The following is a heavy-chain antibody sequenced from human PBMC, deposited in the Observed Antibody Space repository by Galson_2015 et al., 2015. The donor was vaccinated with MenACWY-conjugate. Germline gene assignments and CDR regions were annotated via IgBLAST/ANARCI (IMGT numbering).Heavy chain of an antibody. Sequence: SLRLSCAASGFTLRSYSLNWVRPTPAKGLEWVGFIRSKAYGGTTEYAASVKGRFTISRDDSKSISYLQLNSLKTEDTSVYYCTRAARELADYFDYWGQGTLVTVSS. CDR1: GFTLRSYS. CDR2: IRSKAYGGTT. V-gene: IGHV3-49*04. CDR3: TRAARELADYFDY. J-gene: IGHJ4*02. D-gene: IGHD1-26*01.